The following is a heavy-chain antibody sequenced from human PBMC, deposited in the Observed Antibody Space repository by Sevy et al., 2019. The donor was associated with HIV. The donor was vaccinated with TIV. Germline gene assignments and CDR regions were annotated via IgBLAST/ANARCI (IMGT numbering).Heavy chain of an antibody. D-gene: IGHD6-13*01. CDR2: IWYDGSNK. V-gene: IGHV3-33*01. CDR1: VFTFSSYG. Sequence: GGSLRLSCAASVFTFSSYGMHWVRQAPGKGLEWVAVIWYDGSNKYYADSVKGRFTISRDNSKNTLYLQMNSLRAEDTAVYYCARDPLWQQLASRDYYGMDVWGQGTTVTVSS. J-gene: IGHJ6*02. CDR3: ARDPLWQQLASRDYYGMDV.